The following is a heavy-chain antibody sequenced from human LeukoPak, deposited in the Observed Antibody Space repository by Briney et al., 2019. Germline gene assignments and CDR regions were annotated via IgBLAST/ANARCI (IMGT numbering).Heavy chain of an antibody. V-gene: IGHV4-31*03. CDR2: IYDSGST. Sequence: SETLSLTCTVSGGSISSGNYYWSWIRQHPGKGLEWIGYIYDSGSTYYNLSLKSRVTISVDTSKNQFSLKLSSVTAADTAVYYCARGGGYSYNNLDYWGQGILVAVSS. J-gene: IGHJ4*02. CDR1: GGSISSGNYY. D-gene: IGHD5-18*01. CDR3: ARGGGYSYNNLDY.